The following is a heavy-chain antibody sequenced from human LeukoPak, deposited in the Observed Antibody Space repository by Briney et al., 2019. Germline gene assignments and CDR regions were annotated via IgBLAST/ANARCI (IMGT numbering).Heavy chain of an antibody. Sequence: ASVKVSCKASGYTSTSYAMNWVRQAPGQGLEWMGWINTNTGNPTYAQGFTGRFVFSLDTSVSTVYLQISSLKAEDTAVYYCARGDNDFWSGYLSFLFYFDYWGQGTLVTVSS. CDR1: GYTSTSYA. D-gene: IGHD3-3*01. CDR2: INTNTGNP. J-gene: IGHJ4*02. CDR3: ARGDNDFWSGYLSFLFYFDY. V-gene: IGHV7-4-1*02.